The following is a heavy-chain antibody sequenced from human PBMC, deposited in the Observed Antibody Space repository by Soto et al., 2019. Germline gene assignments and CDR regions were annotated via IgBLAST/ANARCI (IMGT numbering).Heavy chain of an antibody. V-gene: IGHV5-51*01. CDR1: GYSFTSYW. Sequence: GESLKISCKGSGYSFTSYWIGWVRQMPGKGLEWMGIIYPGDSDTRYSPSLQGQVTISADKSISTAYLQWSSLKASDTAMYYCARYSSFAPHAFDIWGQGTMVTVSS. CDR2: IYPGDSDT. J-gene: IGHJ3*02. D-gene: IGHD6-19*01. CDR3: ARYSSFAPHAFDI.